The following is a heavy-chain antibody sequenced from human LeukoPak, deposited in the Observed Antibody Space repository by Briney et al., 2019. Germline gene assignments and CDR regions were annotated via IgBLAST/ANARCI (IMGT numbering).Heavy chain of an antibody. J-gene: IGHJ4*02. Sequence: GGSLRLSCAASGFTFRNHAMNWVRQAPGKGLEWVSVISGSGETTYYADSVKGRFTISRDNSQNTLYLQMSSLRGEDTVLYYCAKDRGMVGASVRAFDYWGQGTLVTVSS. D-gene: IGHD1-26*01. CDR1: GFTFRNHA. CDR3: AKDRGMVGASVRAFDY. CDR2: ISGSGETT. V-gene: IGHV3-23*01.